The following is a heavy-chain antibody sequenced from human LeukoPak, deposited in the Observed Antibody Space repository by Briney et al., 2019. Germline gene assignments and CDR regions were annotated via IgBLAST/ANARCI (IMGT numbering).Heavy chain of an antibody. CDR2: ISGSGGST. J-gene: IGHJ4*02. V-gene: IGHV3-23*01. Sequence: PGGSLRLSCAASGFTFSSYAMSWVRQAPGKGLEWVSAISGSGGSTYYADSVKGRFTTSRDNSKNTLYLQMNSLRAEDTAVYYCAKGGWFGELLYLGYWGQGTLVTVSS. D-gene: IGHD3-10*01. CDR1: GFTFSSYA. CDR3: AKGGWFGELLYLGY.